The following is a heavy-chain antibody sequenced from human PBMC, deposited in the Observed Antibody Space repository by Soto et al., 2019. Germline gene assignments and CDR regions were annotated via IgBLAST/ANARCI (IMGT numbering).Heavy chain of an antibody. CDR3: ARAPSPGWAEAGQAYFDY. D-gene: IGHD6-13*01. J-gene: IGHJ4*02. CDR1: GGSISSYY. Sequence: SETLSLTCTVSGGSISSYYWSWIRQPPGKGLEWIGYIYYSGSTNYNPSLKSRVTISVDTSKNQFSLKLSSVTAADTAVYYCARAPSPGWAEAGQAYFDYWGQGTLVTVSS. V-gene: IGHV4-59*01. CDR2: IYYSGST.